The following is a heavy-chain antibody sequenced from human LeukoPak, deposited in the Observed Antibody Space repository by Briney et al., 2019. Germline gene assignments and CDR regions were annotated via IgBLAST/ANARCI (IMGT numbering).Heavy chain of an antibody. J-gene: IGHJ4*02. Sequence: TGRSLRLSCAASGFTFSSYGMHWVRQAPGKGLEWVAFIRYDGSNKYYADSVKGRFTISRDNSKNTLYLQMNSLRAEDTAVYYCAKGVVAGTTFLDYWGQGTLVTVSS. CDR1: GFTFSSYG. CDR3: AKGVVAGTTFLDY. CDR2: IRYDGSNK. V-gene: IGHV3-30*02. D-gene: IGHD6-19*01.